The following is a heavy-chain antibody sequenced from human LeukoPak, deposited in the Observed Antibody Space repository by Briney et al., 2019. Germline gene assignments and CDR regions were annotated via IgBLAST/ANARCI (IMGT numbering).Heavy chain of an antibody. V-gene: IGHV4-34*01. CDR1: GGSFSGYY. J-gene: IGHJ6*02. Sequence: PSETLSLTCAVYGGSFSGYYWSWIRQPPGKGLEWIGEINHSGSTNYNPSLKSRVTISVDTSKNQFSLKLSSVTAADTAVYYCARGIDRSSWSVNYYYYGMDVWGQGTTVTVSS. CDR3: ARGIDRSSWSVNYYYYGMDV. CDR2: INHSGST. D-gene: IGHD6-13*01.